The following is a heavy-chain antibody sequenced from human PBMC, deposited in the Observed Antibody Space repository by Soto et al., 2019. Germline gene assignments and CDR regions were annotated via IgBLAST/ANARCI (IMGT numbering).Heavy chain of an antibody. D-gene: IGHD2-15*01. J-gene: IGHJ4*02. Sequence: DVQLLESGGGLVQPEGSLRLSCAASGFTFSSYAMCWVRQGPGKGLEWVAVVIIGGSTHYADSVRGRFTISRDNSKNTLSLQMNSRTAEDTAVYFCAKRRGAGGHFDYWGQGALVTVSS. CDR3: AKRRGAGGHFDY. CDR1: GFTFSSYA. V-gene: IGHV3-23*01. CDR2: VIIGGST.